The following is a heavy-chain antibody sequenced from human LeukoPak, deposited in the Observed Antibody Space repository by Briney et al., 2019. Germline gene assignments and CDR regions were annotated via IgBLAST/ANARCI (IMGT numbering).Heavy chain of an antibody. J-gene: IGHJ4*02. CDR3: ARDETCCGADCSLDY. V-gene: IGHV3-21*01. D-gene: IGHD2-21*01. CDR1: GFTFSSYS. CDR2: ISSSSTYI. Sequence: GGPLRLSCAASGFTFSSYSMNWVRQAPGKGLEWVSSISSSSTYIYYADSVKGRFTLSRDNAKNSLYLQVNSLRAEDTAVYYCARDETCCGADCSLDYWGQGTLVTVSS.